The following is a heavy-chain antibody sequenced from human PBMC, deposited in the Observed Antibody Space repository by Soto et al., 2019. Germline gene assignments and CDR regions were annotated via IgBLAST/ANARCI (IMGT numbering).Heavy chain of an antibody. V-gene: IGHV4-31*03. CDR3: ARDGGCSSTSCYTAFDI. CDR2: IYYSGST. J-gene: IGHJ3*02. CDR1: GGSISRGGYY. Sequence: SETLSLTCTVSGGSISRGGYYGSWIRKHPGKGLKWIGYIYYSGSTYYNPSLKSRVTISVDTSKNQFSLKLSSVTAADTAVYYCARDGGCSSTSCYTAFDIWGQGTMVTVSS. D-gene: IGHD2-2*02.